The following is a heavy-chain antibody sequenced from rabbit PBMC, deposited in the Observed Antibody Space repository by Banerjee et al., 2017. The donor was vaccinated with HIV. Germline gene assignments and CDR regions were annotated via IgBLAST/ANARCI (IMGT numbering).Heavy chain of an antibody. V-gene: IGHV1S45*01. CDR2: IYTGSSDIT. J-gene: IGHJ4*01. CDR1: GFSFSSSYW. CDR3: ARDSNPNGAGYVFGL. D-gene: IGHD6-1*01. Sequence: EESGGDLVQPEGSLTLTCTASGFSFSSSYWICWVRQAPGKGLEWIACIYTGSSDITYYASWAKGRFTISKASPTTVTLQMTSLTAADTATYFCARDSNPNGAGYVFGLWGPGTLVTVS.